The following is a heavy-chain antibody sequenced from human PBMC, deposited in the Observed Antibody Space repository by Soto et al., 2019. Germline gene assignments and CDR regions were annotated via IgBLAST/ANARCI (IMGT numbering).Heavy chain of an antibody. CDR3: ARGRGYSYGLDP. CDR2: ISYSGTT. D-gene: IGHD5-18*01. V-gene: IGHV4-30-4*01. CDR1: GDSISSNTNY. J-gene: IGHJ5*02. Sequence: PSETLSLTCTVSGDSISSNTNYWSWIPQPPGEGLEWIGFISYSGTTSYSPSLKSRVAISLDTSKNQFSLSLSSVTATDTAVYYCARGRGYSYGLDPWGQGTLVTVSS.